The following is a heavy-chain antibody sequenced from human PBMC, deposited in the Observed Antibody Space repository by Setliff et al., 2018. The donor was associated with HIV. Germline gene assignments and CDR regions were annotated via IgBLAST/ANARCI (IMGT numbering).Heavy chain of an antibody. CDR2: FDPEDGET. Sequence: SVKVSCKISGYTPTELSIHWVRQAPGKGLEWMANFDPEDGETFYAQKFQGRLTMTEDTSTDTAYMELSSLRSDDTAMYYCATDPGYSSTWYSESFQHWGQGTVVTVSS. J-gene: IGHJ1*01. D-gene: IGHD6-13*01. CDR1: GYTPTELS. V-gene: IGHV1-24*01. CDR3: ATDPGYSSTWYSESFQH.